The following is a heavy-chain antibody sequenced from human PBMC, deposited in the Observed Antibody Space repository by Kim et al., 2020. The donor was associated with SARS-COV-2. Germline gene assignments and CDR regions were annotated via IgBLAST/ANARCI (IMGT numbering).Heavy chain of an antibody. D-gene: IGHD6-13*01. V-gene: IGHV4-34*01. CDR1: GGSFSGYY. CDR3: ARGRYSSSWYGWVYFDY. CDR2: INHSGST. J-gene: IGHJ4*02. Sequence: SETLSLTCAVYGGSFSGYYWSWIRQPPGKGLEWIGEINHSGSTNYNPSLKSRVTISVDTSKNQFSLKLSSVTAADTAVYYCARGRYSSSWYGWVYFDYWGQGTLVTVSS.